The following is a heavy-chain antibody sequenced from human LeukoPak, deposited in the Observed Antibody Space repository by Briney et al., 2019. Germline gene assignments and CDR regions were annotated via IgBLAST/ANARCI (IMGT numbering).Heavy chain of an antibody. CDR3: AKVGGVVIPGSY. V-gene: IGHV3-30*18. D-gene: IGHD3-3*01. J-gene: IGHJ4*02. CDR2: ISYDGSNK. Sequence: GGSLRLSCATSGFTFSNYGVHWVRQAPGKGLEGVAFISYDGSNKYYVDSVKGRFTISRDNSKNTLYLQMNSLRAEDTAVYFCAKVGGVVIPGSYWGQGTLVTISS. CDR1: GFTFSNYG.